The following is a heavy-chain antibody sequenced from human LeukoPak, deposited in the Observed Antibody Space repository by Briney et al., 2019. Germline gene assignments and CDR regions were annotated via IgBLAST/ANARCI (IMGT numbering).Heavy chain of an antibody. V-gene: IGHV3-23*01. J-gene: IGHJ4*02. Sequence: SSETLSLTCAVYGGSFSGYYWSWVRQAPGKGLEWVSAISGSGGSTYYADSVKGRFTISRDNSKNTLYLQMNSLRAEDTAVYYCAAESSGSREPYYFDYWGQGTLVTVSS. CDR1: GGSFSGYY. CDR2: ISGSGGST. D-gene: IGHD1-26*01. CDR3: AAESSGSREPYYFDY.